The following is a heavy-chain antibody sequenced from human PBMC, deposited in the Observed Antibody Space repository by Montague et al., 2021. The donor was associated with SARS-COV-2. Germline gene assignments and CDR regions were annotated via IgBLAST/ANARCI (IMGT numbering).Heavy chain of an antibody. D-gene: IGHD3-3*01. Sequence: TLSLTCTVSGGSISSGGYYWSWIRQHPGKGPEWIGYIYYSGSTYYNPSLKSRVTISVDTSKNQFSLKLSSVTAADTAVYYCARASGKKTIFGVVISYFDYWGQGTLVTVSS. CDR1: GGSISSGGYY. V-gene: IGHV4-31*03. J-gene: IGHJ4*02. CDR2: IYYSGST. CDR3: ARASGKKTIFGVVISYFDY.